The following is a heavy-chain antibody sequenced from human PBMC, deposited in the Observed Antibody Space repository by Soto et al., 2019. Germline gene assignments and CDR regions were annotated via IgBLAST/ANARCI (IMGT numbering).Heavy chain of an antibody. CDR1: GFTFNSYA. CDR2: IGDNGDSI. D-gene: IGHD1-26*01. Sequence: EVQLLESGGGLVQPGGSLRLSCAASGFTFNSYAMSWVRQAPGKGLEWVSHIGDNGDSIYYADSVKGRFTISRDNSKNTLYLKMTGLRADDTAVYYCTGGSNSVYWGQGTLVTVSS. CDR3: TGGSNSVY. V-gene: IGHV3-23*01. J-gene: IGHJ4*02.